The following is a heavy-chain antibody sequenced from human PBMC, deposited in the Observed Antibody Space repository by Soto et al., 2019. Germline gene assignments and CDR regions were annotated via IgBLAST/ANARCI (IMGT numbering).Heavy chain of an antibody. CDR3: ARAGGITIFGVVIKNYYYYGMDV. CDR2: MNPNSGNT. V-gene: IGHV1-8*01. CDR1: GYTFTSYD. Sequence: ASVKVSCKASGYTFTSYDINWVRQATGQGLEWMGWMNPNSGNTGYAQKFQGRVTMTRNTSISTAYMELSSLRSEDTAVYYCARAGGITIFGVVIKNYYYYGMDVWGQGTTVTVSS. D-gene: IGHD3-3*01. J-gene: IGHJ6*02.